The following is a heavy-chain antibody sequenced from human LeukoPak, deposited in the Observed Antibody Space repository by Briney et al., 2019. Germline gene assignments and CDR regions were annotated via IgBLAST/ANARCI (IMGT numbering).Heavy chain of an antibody. D-gene: IGHD2-2*01. CDR2: IYYSGST. V-gene: IGHV4-31*03. CDR3: ARGPYCSSTSCFGMDV. J-gene: IGHJ6*02. Sequence: SQTLSLTCTVSGGSISSGGSYWSWIRQHPGKGREWIVYIYYSGSTYYNPSLKSRVTISVNTTKNQFSLKLSSVTAADTAVYYCARGPYCSSTSCFGMDVWGQGTTVTVSS. CDR1: GGSISSGGSY.